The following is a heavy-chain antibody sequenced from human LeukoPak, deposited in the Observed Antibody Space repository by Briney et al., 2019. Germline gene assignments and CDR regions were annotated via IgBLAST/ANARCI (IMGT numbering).Heavy chain of an antibody. D-gene: IGHD7-27*01. V-gene: IGHV1-3*01. CDR2: INAGNGNT. J-gene: IGHJ4*02. Sequence: GASVKVSCKASGYTFTSYAMHWVRQAPGQRLEWMGWINAGNGNTKYSQKFQGRVTMTRDTSTSTVYMELSSLRSEDTAVYYCARGPPNWGYDYWGPGTLVTVSS. CDR3: ARGPPNWGYDY. CDR1: GYTFTSYA.